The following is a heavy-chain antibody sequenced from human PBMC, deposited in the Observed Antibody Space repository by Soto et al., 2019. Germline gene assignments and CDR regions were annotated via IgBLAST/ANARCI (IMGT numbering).Heavy chain of an antibody. CDR2: IYYSGST. Sequence: SETLSLTCTVSGGSISSYYWSWIRQPPGKGLEWIGYIYYSGSTNYNPSLKSRVTISVDTSKNQFSLKLSSVTAADTAVYYCASAVPGDAFDIWGQGTMVTVSS. J-gene: IGHJ3*02. D-gene: IGHD2-2*01. CDR3: ASAVPGDAFDI. CDR1: GGSISSYY. V-gene: IGHV4-59*01.